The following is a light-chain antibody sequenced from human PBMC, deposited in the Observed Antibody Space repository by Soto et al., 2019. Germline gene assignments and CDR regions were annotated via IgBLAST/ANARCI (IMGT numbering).Light chain of an antibody. CDR1: SSNIGAGYD. CDR2: GNS. CDR3: QSYDSSLSGAV. Sequence: QSVLTQPHSVSGAPGQRVTISCTGSSSNIGAGYDVHWYQQLPGTAPKLLIYGNSNRPSGVPDRFAGSKSVTSASLAITGLHAEDEADYYCQSYDSSLSGAVFGGGTKLTV. J-gene: IGLJ3*02. V-gene: IGLV1-40*01.